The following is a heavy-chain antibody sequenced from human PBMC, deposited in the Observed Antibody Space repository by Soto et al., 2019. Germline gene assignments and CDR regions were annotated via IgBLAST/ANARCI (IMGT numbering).Heavy chain of an antibody. D-gene: IGHD3-10*01. J-gene: IGHJ4*02. Sequence: EVQLVESGGGLVQPVGSLRLSCAASGFTFSTCWMMWVRQAPGKGLEWVANINQDGSERYYVDSVKGRFTISRDNAKNSLYLQMNILRAEDTAVYYCVKDNRGSYWGQGTLVTVSS. CDR3: VKDNRGSY. CDR2: INQDGSER. V-gene: IGHV3-7*01. CDR1: GFTFSTCW.